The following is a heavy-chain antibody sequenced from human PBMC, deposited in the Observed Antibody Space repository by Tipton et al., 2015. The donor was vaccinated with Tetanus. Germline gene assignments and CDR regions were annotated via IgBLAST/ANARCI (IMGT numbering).Heavy chain of an antibody. Sequence: TLSLTCTVSGGSISSYYWSWIRQPPGKGLEWIGYIYYSGSTNYNPSLKSRVTISVDTSKNQFSLKLSSVTAADTAVCYCARHAARNSDFDYWGQGTLVTVSS. V-gene: IGHV4-59*08. CDR2: IYYSGST. CDR1: GGSISSYY. D-gene: IGHD6-25*01. J-gene: IGHJ4*02. CDR3: ARHAARNSDFDY.